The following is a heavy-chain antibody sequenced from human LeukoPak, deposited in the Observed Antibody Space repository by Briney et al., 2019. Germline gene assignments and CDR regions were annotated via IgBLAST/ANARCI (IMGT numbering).Heavy chain of an antibody. V-gene: IGHV3-23*01. CDR2: ISGSGGST. J-gene: IGHJ3*02. Sequence: GGSLRLSCAASGFTFSSYAMSWVRQAPGKGLEWVSAISGSGGSTYYADSVKGRFTISRDNSKNTLYLQMNSLRAEDTAVYYCARARTYYYDSSGSMDIWGQGTMVTVSS. CDR1: GFTFSSYA. CDR3: ARARTYYYDSSGSMDI. D-gene: IGHD3-22*01.